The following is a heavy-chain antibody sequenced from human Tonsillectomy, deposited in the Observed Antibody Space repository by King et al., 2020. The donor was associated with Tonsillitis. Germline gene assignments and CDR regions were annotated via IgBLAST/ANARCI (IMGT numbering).Heavy chain of an antibody. CDR2: IYPRDSDT. CDR1: GYSFTNYW. Sequence: VQLVESGAEVKKPGESLKISCQGSGYSFTNYWIGWVRQMPGKGLEWMRSIYPRDSDTRYSLSFQGQVTISVDKSMNTAYLQWSSLKASDTAMYYCARQIAAADPLIDPWGQGTLVTVSS. V-gene: IGHV5-51*01. CDR3: ARQIAAADPLIDP. D-gene: IGHD6-13*01. J-gene: IGHJ5*02.